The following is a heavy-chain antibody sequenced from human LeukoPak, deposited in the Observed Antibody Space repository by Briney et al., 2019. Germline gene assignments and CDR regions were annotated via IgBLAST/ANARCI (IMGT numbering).Heavy chain of an antibody. Sequence: GRSLRLSCAASGFTFSGYAMHWVRQAPGKGLEWVALISYDGGSNKYYADSVKGRFTISRDNSKNTLYLQMNSLRAEDTAVYYCARGGYCSGGSCFWSVSSFDYWGQGTLVTVSS. V-gene: IGHV3-30-3*01. J-gene: IGHJ4*02. CDR1: GFTFSGYA. D-gene: IGHD2-15*01. CDR3: ARGGYCSGGSCFWSVSSFDY. CDR2: ISYDGGSNK.